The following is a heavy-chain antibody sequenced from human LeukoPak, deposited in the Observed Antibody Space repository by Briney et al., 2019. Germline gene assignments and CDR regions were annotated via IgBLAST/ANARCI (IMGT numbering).Heavy chain of an antibody. CDR1: GDSFNSCY. D-gene: IGHD4-23*01. V-gene: IGHV4-4*07. Sequence: SDTLSLICTVSGDSFNSCYWIWIRQPAGKGRECIGRIYSSGSPNDNPSLKSRATMSVDTSKNQFSLRLSSMTAADTAVYYCARTYNGNSHFDYWGQGTLVTVSS. CDR2: IYSSGSP. J-gene: IGHJ4*02. CDR3: ARTYNGNSHFDY.